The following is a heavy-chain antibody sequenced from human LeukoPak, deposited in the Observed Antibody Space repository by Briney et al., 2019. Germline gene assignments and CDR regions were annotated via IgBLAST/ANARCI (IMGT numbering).Heavy chain of an antibody. CDR2: IYYSGST. Sequence: PSETLSLTCTVSGGSISSGGYYWSWIRQHPGKGLEWIGYIYYSGSTYYNPSLKSRVTISVDTSKNQFSLKLSSVTAADTAVYYCARVSVSVTLDYWGQGTLVTVSS. CDR1: GGSISSGGYY. V-gene: IGHV4-31*03. J-gene: IGHJ4*02. D-gene: IGHD4-11*01. CDR3: ARVSVSVTLDY.